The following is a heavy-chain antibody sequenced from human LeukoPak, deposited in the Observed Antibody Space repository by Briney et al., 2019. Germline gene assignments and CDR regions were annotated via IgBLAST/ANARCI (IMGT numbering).Heavy chain of an antibody. CDR1: GFTFSNAW. CDR2: INSKTDGGTT. V-gene: IGHV3-15*07. J-gene: IGHJ4*02. D-gene: IGHD3-22*01. CDR3: TTILTYYYDSSGYYYVDY. Sequence: GGSLRPSCAASGFTFSNAWMNWVRQAPGKGLEWVGRINSKTDGGTTDYAAPVKGRFTISRDDSKNTLYLQMNSLKTEDTAVYYCTTILTYYYDSSGYYYVDYWGQGTLVTVSS.